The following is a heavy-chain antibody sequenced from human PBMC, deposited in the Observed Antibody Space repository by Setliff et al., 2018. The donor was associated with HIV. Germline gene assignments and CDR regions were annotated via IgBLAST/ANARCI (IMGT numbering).Heavy chain of an antibody. J-gene: IGHJ4*02. V-gene: IGHV3-53*01. D-gene: IGHD2-2*01. CDR2: LYNDGRS. CDR1: GFIVRGNY. CDR3: AGAVVVGGTLGY. Sequence: GGSLRLSCEASGFIVRGNYTSWVRQAPGKGLEWVSILYNDGRSYYADSVKGRFTVSRDNSKNTLYLQMNSLRAEDTAVYYCAGAVVVGGTLGYWGQGTLVTVSS.